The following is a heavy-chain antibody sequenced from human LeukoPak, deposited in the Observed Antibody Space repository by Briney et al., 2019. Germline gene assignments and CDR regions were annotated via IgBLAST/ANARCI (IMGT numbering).Heavy chain of an antibody. CDR2: IYTSGST. Sequence: PSETLSLTCTVSGGSISSGSYYWRWIRQPAGKGLEWIGRIYTSGSTNYNPSLKSRVTISVDTSKNQFSLKLSSVTAADTAVYYCARGVRVLWFGELYNWFDPWGQGTLVTVSS. V-gene: IGHV4-61*02. D-gene: IGHD3-10*01. J-gene: IGHJ5*02. CDR3: ARGVRVLWFGELYNWFDP. CDR1: GGSISSGSYY.